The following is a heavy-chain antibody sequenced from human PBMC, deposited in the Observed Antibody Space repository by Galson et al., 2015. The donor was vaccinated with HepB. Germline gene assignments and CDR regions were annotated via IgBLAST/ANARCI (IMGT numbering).Heavy chain of an antibody. V-gene: IGHV1-69*13. CDR2: IIPIFGTA. Sequence: SVKVSCKASGGTFSSYAISWVRQAPGQGLEWMGGIIPIFGTANYAQKFQGRVTITADESTSTAYMELSSLRSEDTAVYYCARDLLIVGATQYYFDYWGQGTLVTVSS. J-gene: IGHJ4*02. CDR1: GGTFSSYA. D-gene: IGHD1-26*01. CDR3: ARDLLIVGATQYYFDY.